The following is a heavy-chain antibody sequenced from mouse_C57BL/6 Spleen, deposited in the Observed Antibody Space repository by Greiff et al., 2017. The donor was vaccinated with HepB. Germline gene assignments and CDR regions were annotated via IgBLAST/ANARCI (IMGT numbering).Heavy chain of an antibody. J-gene: IGHJ4*01. V-gene: IGHV1-63*01. CDR2: IYPGGGYT. Sequence: VQLQQSGAELVRPGTSVKMSCKASGYTFTNYWIGWAKQRPGHGLEWIGDIYPGGGYTNYNEKFKGKATLTADKSSSTAYMQFSSLTSEDSAIYYCARYYDYDNYAMDYWGQGTSVTVSS. CDR1: GYTFTNYW. CDR3: ARYYDYDNYAMDY. D-gene: IGHD2-4*01.